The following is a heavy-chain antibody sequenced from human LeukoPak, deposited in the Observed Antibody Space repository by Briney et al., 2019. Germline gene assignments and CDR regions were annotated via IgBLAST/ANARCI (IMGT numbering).Heavy chain of an antibody. CDR1: GDSFTSSSYY. J-gene: IGHJ4*02. Sequence: SETLSLTCTVSGDSFTSSSYYWAWIRQPPGKGFQWIGTVRNSGSTYYNPSLKSRVTIAVDTSKNQVSLKVTSVTAADTAVYYCARGSTIFGVVRHFDDWGQGTLVTVSS. D-gene: IGHD3-3*01. CDR3: ARGSTIFGVVRHFDD. CDR2: VRNSGST. V-gene: IGHV4-39*07.